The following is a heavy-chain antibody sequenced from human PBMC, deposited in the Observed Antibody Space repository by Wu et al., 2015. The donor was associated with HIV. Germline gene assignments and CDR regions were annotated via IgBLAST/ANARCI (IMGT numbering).Heavy chain of an antibody. CDR1: GYIFSDFG. CDR2: ISAQNGNR. Sequence: VQLVQSGGEVKKPGASVKVACKSSGYIFSDFGVHWVRQAPGEGLEWMGWISAQNGNRKYAQKFLGRVTMTTETSSSTAYMELRSLRSEDTAVYFCARGHYYDTSSSPIYWGPGTRVTVSS. V-gene: IGHV1-18*01. D-gene: IGHD3-22*01. J-gene: IGHJ4*02. CDR3: ARGHYYDTSSSPIY.